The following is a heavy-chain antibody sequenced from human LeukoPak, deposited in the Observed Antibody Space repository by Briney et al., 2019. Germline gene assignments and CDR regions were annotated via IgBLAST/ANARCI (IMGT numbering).Heavy chain of an antibody. Sequence: GGSLRLSCAASGFTFSRYEMNWVRQAPGKGREWVSAIRGSGGSAHYADSVRGRFTISRDNSKNTQYLEMNTLRAEDTAVYYCAKDCGGDCYPLRYYFGMDVWGQGTTVTVSS. D-gene: IGHD2-21*02. CDR3: AKDCGGDCYPLRYYFGMDV. CDR1: GFTFSRYE. J-gene: IGHJ6*02. V-gene: IGHV3-23*01. CDR2: IRGSGGSA.